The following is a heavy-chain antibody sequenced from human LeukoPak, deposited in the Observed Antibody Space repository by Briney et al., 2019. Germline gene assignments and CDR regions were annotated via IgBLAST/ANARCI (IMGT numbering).Heavy chain of an antibody. J-gene: IGHJ3*02. Sequence: PGGSLRLSCAASGFTFSSYAMSWVRQAPGKGLEWVSAISGSGGSTYYAASVKGRFTISRDNSKNTLCLQMNSLRAEDTAVYYCAKDYYGAGSYFPHDAFDIWGQGTMVTVSS. V-gene: IGHV3-23*01. CDR1: GFTFSSYA. CDR2: ISGSGGST. D-gene: IGHD3-10*01. CDR3: AKDYYGAGSYFPHDAFDI.